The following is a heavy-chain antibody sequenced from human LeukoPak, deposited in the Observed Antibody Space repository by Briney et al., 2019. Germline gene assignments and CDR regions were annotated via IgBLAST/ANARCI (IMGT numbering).Heavy chain of an antibody. CDR1: GFTFSTYG. V-gene: IGHV3-33*01. J-gene: IGHJ6*02. CDR2: TWYVGTNE. Sequence: PGGSLRLSCAASGFTFSTYGMHWVRQAPGEGLEWVAVTWYVGTNEYYADSVKGRFTISRDNSKNTLYLQMNSLRAEDTALYFCARDYGSGRGVEISYYHYGMDVWGQGTTVTVSS. CDR3: ARDYGSGRGVEISYYHYGMDV. D-gene: IGHD3-10*01.